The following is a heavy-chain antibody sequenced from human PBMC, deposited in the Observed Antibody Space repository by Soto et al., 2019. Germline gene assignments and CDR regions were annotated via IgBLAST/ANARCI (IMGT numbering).Heavy chain of an antibody. V-gene: IGHV3-7*01. CDR1: GFTFGNYW. J-gene: IGHJ3*02. Sequence: GGSLRLSCAASGFTFGNYWMTWVRQAPGKGLEWVANIKGDGSAKSYLDSVKGRFTISRDNSKNTLYLQMNSLRAEDTAVYYCARDHVRVNAFDIWGQGTMVTVSS. D-gene: IGHD2-21*01. CDR3: ARDHVRVNAFDI. CDR2: IKGDGSAK.